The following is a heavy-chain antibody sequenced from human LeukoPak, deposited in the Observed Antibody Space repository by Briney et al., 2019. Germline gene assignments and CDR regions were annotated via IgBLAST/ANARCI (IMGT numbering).Heavy chain of an antibody. V-gene: IGHV4-34*01. D-gene: IGHD4-17*01. CDR1: GGSFSGYY. CDR3: ARLGYGDYAGFDY. J-gene: IGHJ4*02. CDR2: INHSGST. Sequence: PSETLSLTCAVYGGSFSGYYWSWIRQPPGKGLEWIGEINHSGSTNYNPSLKSRVTISVDTSKNQFSLKLSSVTAADTAVYYCARLGYGDYAGFDYWGQGTLVTVSS.